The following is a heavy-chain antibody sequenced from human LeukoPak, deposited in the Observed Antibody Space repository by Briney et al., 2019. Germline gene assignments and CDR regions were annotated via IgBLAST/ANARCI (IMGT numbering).Heavy chain of an antibody. CDR1: GGSISSGDYY. Sequence: SQTLSLTCTVSGGSISSGDYYWSWIRQPPGKGQEWIGYIYYSGSTYYNPSLKSRVTISVDTSKNQFSLKLSSVTAADTAVYYCARDPSGGWFDPWGQGTLVTVSS. CDR2: IYYSGST. D-gene: IGHD3-16*01. CDR3: ARDPSGGWFDP. J-gene: IGHJ5*02. V-gene: IGHV4-30-4*08.